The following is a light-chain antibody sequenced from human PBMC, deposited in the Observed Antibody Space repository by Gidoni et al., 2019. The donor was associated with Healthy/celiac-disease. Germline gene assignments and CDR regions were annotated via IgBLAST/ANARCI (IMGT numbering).Light chain of an antibody. CDR2: GTS. Sequence: DIVLTQSPGTLSLSPGERATLSCRDSQRVSSSYLAWYQQKPGQAPRLLIYGTSTRATGIPDRFSGSGSGTDFTLTISRLEPEDFAVYYCQRFGTSPYTFGQGTKLEIK. J-gene: IGKJ2*01. CDR3: QRFGTSPYT. CDR1: QRVSSSY. V-gene: IGKV3-20*01.